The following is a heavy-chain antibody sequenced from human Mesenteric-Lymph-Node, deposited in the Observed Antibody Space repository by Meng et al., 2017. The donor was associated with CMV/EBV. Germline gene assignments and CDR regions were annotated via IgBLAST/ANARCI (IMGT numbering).Heavy chain of an antibody. V-gene: IGHV4-39*07. CDR2: VYYSGST. D-gene: IGHD3-3*01. CDR3: ARSRYDSWSEPRMDL. J-gene: IGHJ6*02. Sequence: SETLSLTCTVSDGSISSSDYYWAWIRQPPGKGLEWIGNVYYSGSTYYSPSLKSRVTISLDTSNNQFSLKLTSVTAADTAVYYCARSRYDSWSEPRMDLWGQGITVTVSS. CDR1: DGSISSSDYY.